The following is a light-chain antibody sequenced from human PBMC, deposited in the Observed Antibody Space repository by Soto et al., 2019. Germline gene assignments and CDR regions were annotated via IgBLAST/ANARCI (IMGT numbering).Light chain of an antibody. J-gene: IGLJ1*01. CDR3: CSYAGSSTYV. CDR2: EVS. V-gene: IGLV2-23*02. CDR1: SSVVGSYNL. Sequence: QSVLTQPASVSGPPGQSITISCTGTSSVVGSYNLVSWYQQHPGKAPKLMIYEVSKRPSGVSNRFSGSKSGNTASLTISGLQAEDEAAYYCCSYAGSSTYVFGTGTKVTVL.